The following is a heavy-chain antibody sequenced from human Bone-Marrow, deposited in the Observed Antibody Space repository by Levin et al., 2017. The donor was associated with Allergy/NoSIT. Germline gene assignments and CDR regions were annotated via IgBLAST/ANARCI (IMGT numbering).Heavy chain of an antibody. D-gene: IGHD6-19*01. J-gene: IGHJ4*02. V-gene: IGHV3-74*01. CDR3: TSGWYALGEGIDY. CDR1: GFTFSSYW. CDR2: INSDGSST. Sequence: PGGSLRLSCAASGFTFSSYWMHWVRQAPGKGLVWVSRINSDGSSTSYADSVKGRFTISRDNAKNTLYLQMNSLRAEDTAVYYCTSGWYALGEGIDYWGQGTLVTVSS.